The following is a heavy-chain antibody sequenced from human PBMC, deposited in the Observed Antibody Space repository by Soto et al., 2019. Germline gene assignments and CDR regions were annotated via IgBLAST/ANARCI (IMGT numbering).Heavy chain of an antibody. CDR3: ARDRGYSYGYFDP. Sequence: PSETLSLTCAVSGGSIISGGYSWRWIRQPPGKGLEWIGYIYHSGSTYYNPSLKSRVTISVDRSKNQFSLKLSSVTAADTAVYYCARDRGYSYGYFDPWGQGTLVTVSS. D-gene: IGHD5-18*01. CDR1: GGSIISGGYS. V-gene: IGHV4-30-2*01. CDR2: IYHSGST. J-gene: IGHJ5*02.